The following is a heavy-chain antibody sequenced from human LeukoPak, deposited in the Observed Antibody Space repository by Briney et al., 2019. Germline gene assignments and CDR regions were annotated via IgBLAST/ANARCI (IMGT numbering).Heavy chain of an antibody. J-gene: IGHJ4*02. Sequence: GGSLRLSCAASGFTFSNYGIHWVRQAPGKGLEWVAFTRYDGSNKYYADSVKGRFTISRDTSKNSLYMQMNSLRAEDTAVYYCAKEGSRIAAAGTNYFDYWGQGTLVTVSS. V-gene: IGHV3-30*02. CDR3: AKEGSRIAAAGTNYFDY. D-gene: IGHD6-13*01. CDR2: TRYDGSNK. CDR1: GFTFSNYG.